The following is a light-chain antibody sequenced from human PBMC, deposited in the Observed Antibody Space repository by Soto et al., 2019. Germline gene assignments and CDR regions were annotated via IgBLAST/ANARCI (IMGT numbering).Light chain of an antibody. CDR2: KGS. Sequence: QSVLTQPASVSGSPGQSITISCTGSNSDVGRYNLVSWYQQPPGKAPKLVIYKGSERPSGVSNRFSGSKSGNTASLAISGLQAEDEADYYCCSYAGSITFYVFGAGTKVTVL. J-gene: IGLJ1*01. V-gene: IGLV2-23*01. CDR3: CSYAGSITFYV. CDR1: NSDVGRYNL.